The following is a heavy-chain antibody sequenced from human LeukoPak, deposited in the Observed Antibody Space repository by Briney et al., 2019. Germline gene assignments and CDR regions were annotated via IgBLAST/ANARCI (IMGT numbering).Heavy chain of an antibody. V-gene: IGHV4-59*01. CDR3: ARLSYYDILTGDEHYFDY. CDR1: GGSISSYY. D-gene: IGHD3-9*01. CDR2: IYYSGST. Sequence: PSETLSLTCTVSGGSISSYYWSWIRQPPGKGLEWIGYIYYSGSTNYNPSLKSRVTISVDTSKNQFSLKLSSVTAADTAVYYCARLSYYDILTGDEHYFDYWGQGTLVTVSS. J-gene: IGHJ4*02.